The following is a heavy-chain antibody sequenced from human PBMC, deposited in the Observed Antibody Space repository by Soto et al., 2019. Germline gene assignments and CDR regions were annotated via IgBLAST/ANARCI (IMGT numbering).Heavy chain of an antibody. J-gene: IGHJ4*02. D-gene: IGHD4-4*01. CDR3: ARCFFFDSNPSYPWPLTY. CDR1: GGSISSGGHY. V-gene: IGHV4-31*03. Sequence: SETLSLTCTVSGGSISSGGHYWSWIRQRPGQGLEWIGYIYYSGTTYYNPSLKSRVTISVDTSENHFSLKLSSVTAADTAVYYCARCFFFDSNPSYPWPLTYWGQGSLVTVSS. CDR2: IYYSGTT.